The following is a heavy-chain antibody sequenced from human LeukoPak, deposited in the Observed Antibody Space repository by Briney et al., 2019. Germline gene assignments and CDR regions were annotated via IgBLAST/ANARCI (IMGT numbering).Heavy chain of an antibody. J-gene: IGHJ6*03. CDR3: ARRPEPQRGSHYTNYYYYYMDV. D-gene: IGHD1-26*01. CDR2: INHSGIT. V-gene: IGHV4-34*01. Sequence: SETLSFTCAVYGGSFSGYYWSWIRQPPGKGLEWIGEINHSGITNYNPSLKSPVTISVDTSKNQFSLKLSSVTAADTAVYYCARRPEPQRGSHYTNYYYYYMDVWGKGTTVTISS. CDR1: GGSFSGYY.